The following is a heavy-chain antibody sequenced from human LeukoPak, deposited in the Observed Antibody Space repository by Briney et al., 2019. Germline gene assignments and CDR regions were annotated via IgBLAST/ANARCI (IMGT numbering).Heavy chain of an antibody. J-gene: IGHJ4*02. Sequence: GGSLRLSCAASGFTFSSDAMSWVRQAPGKGLEWVSAISGSGGSTYYADSVKGRFTISRDNSKNTLYLQMNSLRAEDTAVYYCARAITNYGYIFDYWGQGTLVTVSS. D-gene: IGHD5-18*01. V-gene: IGHV3-23*01. CDR3: ARAITNYGYIFDY. CDR2: ISGSGGST. CDR1: GFTFSSDA.